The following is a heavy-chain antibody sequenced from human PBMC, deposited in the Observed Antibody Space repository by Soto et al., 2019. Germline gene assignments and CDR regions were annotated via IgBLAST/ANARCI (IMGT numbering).Heavy chain of an antibody. Sequence: EVQLVESGGGLVKHGGSLRLSCAASGFTFSSYSMNWVRQAPGKGLEWVSSISSSSSYIYYADSVKGRFTISRDNAKNSLYLQMNSLRAEDTAVYYCASAPENYGGHYYYGMDVWSQGTTVTVSS. J-gene: IGHJ6*02. V-gene: IGHV3-21*01. CDR3: ASAPENYGGHYYYGMDV. CDR1: GFTFSSYS. CDR2: ISSSSSYI. D-gene: IGHD4-17*01.